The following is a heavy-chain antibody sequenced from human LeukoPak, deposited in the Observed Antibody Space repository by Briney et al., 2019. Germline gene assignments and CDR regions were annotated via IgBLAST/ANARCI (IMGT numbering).Heavy chain of an antibody. CDR3: AREDSSGYDY. CDR1: GYTFTGYY. J-gene: IGHJ4*02. V-gene: IGHV1-2*02. CDR2: INPNSGGT. D-gene: IGHD3-22*01. Sequence: GASVKVSCKASGYTFTGYYMHWVRQAPGQGLEWMGWINPNSGGTNYAQNFQGRLTMTRDTSINTAYMEVSRLRSDDTAVYYCAREDSSGYDYWGQGTLVTVSS.